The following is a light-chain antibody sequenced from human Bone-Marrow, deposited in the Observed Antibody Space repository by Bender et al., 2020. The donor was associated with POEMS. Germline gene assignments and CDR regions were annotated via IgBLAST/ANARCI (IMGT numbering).Light chain of an antibody. J-gene: IGLJ3*02. V-gene: IGLV1-44*01. Sequence: QSVLTQPPSASWTPGQRVTISCSGSSSKFGSYPVNWYQQLPGAAPKLVIFNNSQRPSGVPDRSSGSNSGTSASLAISGLLSDDEADFHCATWDDSLNGWVFGGGTKLTVL. CDR2: NNS. CDR3: ATWDDSLNGWV. CDR1: SSKFGSYP.